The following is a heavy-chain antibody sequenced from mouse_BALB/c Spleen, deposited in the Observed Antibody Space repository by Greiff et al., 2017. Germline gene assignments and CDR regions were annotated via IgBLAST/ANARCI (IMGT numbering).Heavy chain of an antibody. Sequence: VQLQQPGAELVKPGASVKLSCKASGYTFTSYWMHWVKQRPGQGLEWIGEINPSNGRTNYNEKFKSKATLTVDKSSSTAYMQLSSLTSEDSAVYYCARGGVYWGQGTTLTVSS. CDR1: GYTFTSYW. V-gene: IGHV1S81*02. CDR3: ARGGVY. J-gene: IGHJ2*01. CDR2: INPSNGRT.